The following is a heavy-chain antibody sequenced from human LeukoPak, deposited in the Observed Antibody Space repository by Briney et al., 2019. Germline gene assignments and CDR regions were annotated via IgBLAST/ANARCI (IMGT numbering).Heavy chain of an antibody. CDR2: INPSGGST. CDR3: ARESETTLGGYYYGMDV. Sequence: ASVKVSCKPSGYMFTSYYIHWVRQAPGQGLEWMGIINPSGGSTSYAQKFQGRVTMTRDTSTSTVYMELSSLRSEDTAVYYCARESETTLGGYYYGMDVWGQGTTVTVSS. D-gene: IGHD3-16*01. CDR1: GYMFTSYY. J-gene: IGHJ6*02. V-gene: IGHV1-46*01.